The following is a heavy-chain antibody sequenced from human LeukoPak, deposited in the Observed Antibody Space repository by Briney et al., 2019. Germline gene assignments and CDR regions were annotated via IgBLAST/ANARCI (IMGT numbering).Heavy chain of an antibody. CDR1: GVSISSSSYY. CDR3: ARDQVVVAATGEYFQH. V-gene: IGHV4-31*03. CDR2: IYYSGST. D-gene: IGHD2-15*01. J-gene: IGHJ1*01. Sequence: SETLSLTCTASGVSISSSSYYWGWIRQHPGKGLEWIGYIYYSGSTYYNPSLKSRVTISVDTSKNQFSLKLSSVTAADTAVYYCARDQVVVAATGEYFQHWGQGTLVTVSS.